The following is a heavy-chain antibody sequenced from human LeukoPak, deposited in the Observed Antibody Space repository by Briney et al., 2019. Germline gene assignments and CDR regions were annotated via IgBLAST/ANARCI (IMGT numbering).Heavy chain of an antibody. J-gene: IGHJ4*02. D-gene: IGHD6-19*01. CDR1: GGSISSSSYY. CDR3: ARHFGVQWLVPQPRIDY. CDR2: IYYSGST. Sequence: PSETLSLTCTVSGGSISSSSYYWGWIRQPPGKGLEWIGSIYYSGSTYYNPSLKSRVTISVDTSKNQFSLKLSSVTAADTAVYYCARHFGVQWLVPQPRIDYWGQGTLVTVSS. V-gene: IGHV4-39*01.